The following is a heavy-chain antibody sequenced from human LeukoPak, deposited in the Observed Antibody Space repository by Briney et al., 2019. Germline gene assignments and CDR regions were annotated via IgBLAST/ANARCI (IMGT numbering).Heavy chain of an antibody. CDR3: ARVGITMIGFGWFDP. D-gene: IGHD3-22*01. J-gene: IGHJ5*02. Sequence: GGSLRHSCAASGFTFTSYWMSWVREAPGKGLEWVANIKQDGSEKYYVDCVKGRFTISRDNAKNSLYLQMNSPRAEDTAVYYCARVGITMIGFGWFDPWGQGTLVTVSS. CDR1: GFTFTSYW. CDR2: IKQDGSEK. V-gene: IGHV3-7*01.